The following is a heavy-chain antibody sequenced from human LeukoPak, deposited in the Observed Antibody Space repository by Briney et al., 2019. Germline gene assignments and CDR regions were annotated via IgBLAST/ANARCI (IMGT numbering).Heavy chain of an antibody. Sequence: PSETLSLTCTVSGGSISSGGYYWSWIRQHPGKGLEWIGYIYYSGSTYYNPSLKSRLTISVDTSKNQFSLKLSSVTAADTAVYYCASADYEDAFDIWGQGTMATVSS. D-gene: IGHD4-17*01. CDR3: ASADYEDAFDI. CDR2: IYYSGST. J-gene: IGHJ3*02. V-gene: IGHV4-31*03. CDR1: GGSISSGGYY.